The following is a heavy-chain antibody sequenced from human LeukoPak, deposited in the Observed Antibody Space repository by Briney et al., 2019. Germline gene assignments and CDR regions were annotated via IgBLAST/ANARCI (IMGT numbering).Heavy chain of an antibody. CDR1: GGSISSGSYY. CDR3: ARDDVDTAMVFDY. D-gene: IGHD5-18*01. CDR2: IYISGST. Sequence: SETLSLTCTVSGGSISSGSYYWSWIRQPAGKGLEWIGRIYISGSTNYNPSLKSRVTISVDTSKNQFSLKLSSVTAADTAVYYCARDDVDTAMVFDYWGQGTLVTVSS. V-gene: IGHV4-61*02. J-gene: IGHJ4*02.